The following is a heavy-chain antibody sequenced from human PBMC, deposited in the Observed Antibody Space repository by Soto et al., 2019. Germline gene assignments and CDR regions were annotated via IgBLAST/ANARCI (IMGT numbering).Heavy chain of an antibody. V-gene: IGHV4-59*01. CDR3: ARDSSSSFPYAFDI. J-gene: IGHJ3*02. CDR2: IYYSGST. D-gene: IGHD6-13*01. CDR1: GGSISSYY. Sequence: ASETLSLTCTVSGGSISSYYWSWIRQPPGKGLKWIGYIYYSGSTNYNPSLKSRVTISVDTSKNQFSLKLSSVTAADTAVYYCARDSSSSFPYAFDIWGQGTMVTVSS.